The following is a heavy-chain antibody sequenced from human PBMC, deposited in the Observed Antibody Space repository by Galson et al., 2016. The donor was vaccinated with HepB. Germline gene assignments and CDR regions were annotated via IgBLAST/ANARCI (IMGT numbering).Heavy chain of an antibody. D-gene: IGHD5-18*01. Sequence: ETLSLTCAVSGDSFSSPNWWTWVRQPPGKGLEWIGEISHSWTTNYNPSLKSRVTISLDKSRNQFSLKPTSVTVADTAVYYCAREGWSDTHGYDYWGQGTLVTVSS. J-gene: IGHJ4*02. CDR1: GDSFSSPNW. CDR3: AREGWSDTHGYDY. V-gene: IGHV4-4*02. CDR2: ISHSWTT.